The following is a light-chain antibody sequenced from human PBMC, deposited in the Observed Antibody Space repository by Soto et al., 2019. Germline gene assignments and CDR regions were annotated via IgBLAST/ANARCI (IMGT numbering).Light chain of an antibody. Sequence: EIVLTQSPATLSLSPGERATLSCRASQSVSSYLAWYQQKPGQAPRLLIYDASNRATGIPARFSGSGSGTDFTLTISSLEPEDFAVYYCQQRSNWPPESTCGPGTKVDIK. CDR3: QQRSNWPPEST. CDR1: QSVSSY. V-gene: IGKV3-11*01. J-gene: IGKJ3*01. CDR2: DAS.